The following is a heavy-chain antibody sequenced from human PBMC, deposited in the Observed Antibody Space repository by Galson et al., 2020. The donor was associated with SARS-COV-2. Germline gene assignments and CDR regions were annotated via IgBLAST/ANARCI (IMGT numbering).Heavy chain of an antibody. CDR1: GFTLSNYA. CDR2: ISENGGT. CDR3: ARSAYCSVPGCHLSYDS. Sequence: GGSLRLSCAASGFTLSNYAMSWVRQAPGKGLEWVSSISENGGTYYADSVKGRFTISRDNLDNILYLQMNSLTADDTAVFYWARSAYCSVPGCHLSYDSWGQGTLVTVSS. J-gene: IGHJ4*02. D-gene: IGHD2-15*01. V-gene: IGHV3-23*01.